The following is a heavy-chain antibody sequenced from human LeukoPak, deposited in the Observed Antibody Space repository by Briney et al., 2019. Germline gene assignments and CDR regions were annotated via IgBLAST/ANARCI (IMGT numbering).Heavy chain of an antibody. V-gene: IGHV4-59*01. CDR2: IYYSGST. D-gene: IGHD3-22*01. CDR3: ARDPGHYDSSGYYDY. CDR1: GGSISSYY. Sequence: SETLSLTCTVSGGSISSYYWSWIRQPPGKGLEWIGYIYYSGSTNYNPSLKSRVTISVDTSKNQFSLKLSSVTAADTAVYYCARDPGHYDSSGYYDYWGQGTLVTVS. J-gene: IGHJ4*02.